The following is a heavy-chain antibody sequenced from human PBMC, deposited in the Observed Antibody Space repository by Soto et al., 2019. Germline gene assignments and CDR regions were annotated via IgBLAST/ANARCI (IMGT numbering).Heavy chain of an antibody. V-gene: IGHV1-69*06. J-gene: IGHJ4*02. CDR1: GGTFSSYA. CDR2: IIPIFGTA. Sequence: SVKVSCKASGGTFSSYAISWVRQAPGQGLEWMGGIIPIFGTANYAQKLQGRVTITADKSTSTAYMELSSLRSEDTAVYYRARDVVSSVGNFDYWGQGTLVTVSS. CDR3: ARDVVSSVGNFDY. D-gene: IGHD6-25*01.